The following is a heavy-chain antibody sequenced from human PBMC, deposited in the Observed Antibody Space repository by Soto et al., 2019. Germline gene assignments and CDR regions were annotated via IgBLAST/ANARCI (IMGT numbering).Heavy chain of an antibody. CDR3: ASPFPRSGSYWKGGDAFDI. D-gene: IGHD1-26*01. CDR2: ISYDGSNK. V-gene: IGHV3-30-3*01. J-gene: IGHJ3*02. CDR1: GFTFSSYA. Sequence: GGSLSLSCAASGFTFSSYAMHWVRQAPGKGLEWVAVISYDGSNKYYADSVKGRFTISRDNSKNTLYLQMNSLRAEDTAVYYCASPFPRSGSYWKGGDAFDIWGQGTMVT.